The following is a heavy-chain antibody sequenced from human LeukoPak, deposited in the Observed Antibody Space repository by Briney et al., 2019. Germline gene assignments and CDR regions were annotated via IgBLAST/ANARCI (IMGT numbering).Heavy chain of an antibody. D-gene: IGHD5-24*01. CDR3: ARGGPGWLDY. CDR2: INHSGST. J-gene: IGHJ4*02. Sequence: SETLSLTCAVYGGSFSGYYWSWIRQPPGKGLEWTGEINHSGSTNYNPSLKSRVTISVDTSKNQFSLKLSSVTAADTAVYYCARGGPGWLDYWGQGTLVTVSS. V-gene: IGHV4-34*01. CDR1: GGSFSGYY.